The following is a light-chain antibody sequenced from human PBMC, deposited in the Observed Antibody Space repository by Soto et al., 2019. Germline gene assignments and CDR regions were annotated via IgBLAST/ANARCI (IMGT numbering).Light chain of an antibody. J-gene: IGKJ1*01. V-gene: IGKV1-5*03. Sequence: DTQMTQSPSTLSASVGARVTITCRASQSISSWLAWYQQKPGKVPQLLIYKASTFQCGVPSRFSGSGSGTEFTLTISSLQPDDFATYYCQQYVTAFRTFGQGTKVDIK. CDR3: QQYVTAFRT. CDR2: KAS. CDR1: QSISSW.